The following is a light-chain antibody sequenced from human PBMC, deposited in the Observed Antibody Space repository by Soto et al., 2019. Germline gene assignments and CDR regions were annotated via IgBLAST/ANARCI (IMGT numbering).Light chain of an antibody. CDR3: SSYTSSGTL. Sequence: QSVLTQPASVSGSPGRSITISCTGTSGDVGGFHYVSWYQHRPGKAPKLMIYDVSDRPSGVSHRFSGSKSGNTASLTISGLQAEDEADYYCSSYTSSGTLFGTGTKVTVL. CDR1: SGDVGGFHY. V-gene: IGLV2-14*03. J-gene: IGLJ1*01. CDR2: DVS.